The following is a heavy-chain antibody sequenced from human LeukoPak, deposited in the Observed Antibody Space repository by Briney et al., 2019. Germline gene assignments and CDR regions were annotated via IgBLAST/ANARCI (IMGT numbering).Heavy chain of an antibody. D-gene: IGHD6-19*01. CDR1: GGSISRYY. V-gene: IGHV4-4*09. CDR3: ARRARRVAGTDWFDP. Sequence: SETLSLTCTVSGGSISRYYWSWIRQPPGKGLEWIGYIYTSGSTNYNPSLKSRVTISVDTSKNQFSLKLSSVTAADTAVYYCARRARRVAGTDWFDPWGQGTLVTVSS. CDR2: IYTSGST. J-gene: IGHJ5*02.